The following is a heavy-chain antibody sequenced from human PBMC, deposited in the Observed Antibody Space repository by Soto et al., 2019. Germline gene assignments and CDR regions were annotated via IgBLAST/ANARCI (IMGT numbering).Heavy chain of an antibody. V-gene: IGHV1-18*04. Sequence: GESLKISCKGSGYNFITDWISWVRQAPGQGLEWMGWISAYNGNTNYAQKLQGRVTMTTDTSTSTAYMELRSLRSDDTAVYYCAREYCGGDCYPYFDYWGQGTLVTVSS. CDR3: AREYCGGDCYPYFDY. CDR1: GYNFITDW. CDR2: ISAYNGNT. J-gene: IGHJ4*02. D-gene: IGHD2-21*02.